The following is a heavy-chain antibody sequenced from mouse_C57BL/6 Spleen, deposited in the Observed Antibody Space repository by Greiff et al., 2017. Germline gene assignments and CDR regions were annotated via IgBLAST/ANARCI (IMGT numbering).Heavy chain of an antibody. D-gene: IGHD1-1*01. Sequence: EVQLQQSGPVLVKPGASVKMSCKASGYTFTDYYMNWVKQSHGKSLEWIGVINPYNGGTSYNQKFKGKATLTVDKSSSTAYMELNSLTSEDSAVYYCAREVVAGGYYFDYWGQGTTLTVSS. CDR2: INPYNGGT. CDR1: GYTFTDYY. CDR3: AREVVAGGYYFDY. J-gene: IGHJ2*01. V-gene: IGHV1-19*01.